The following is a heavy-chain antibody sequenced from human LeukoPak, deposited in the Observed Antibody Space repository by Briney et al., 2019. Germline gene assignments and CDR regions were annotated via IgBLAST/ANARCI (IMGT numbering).Heavy chain of an antibody. CDR3: ARLGYCSSTSCPNFDY. CDR1: GFTFSSYS. V-gene: IGHV3-21*01. Sequence: GGALRLSCAASGFTFSSYSMKWGRQAPGKGLEWVSSISSSSSYIYYADSVKGRFTISRDNAKNSLYLQMNSLRAEDTAVYYCARLGYCSSTSCPNFDYWGQGTLVTVSS. CDR2: ISSSSSYI. D-gene: IGHD2-2*01. J-gene: IGHJ4*02.